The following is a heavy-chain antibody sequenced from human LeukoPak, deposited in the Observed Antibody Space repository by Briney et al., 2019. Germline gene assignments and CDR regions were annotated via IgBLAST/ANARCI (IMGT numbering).Heavy chain of an antibody. CDR1: GYTFTGYY. D-gene: IGHD5-18*01. V-gene: IGHV1-46*01. J-gene: IGHJ4*02. Sequence: ASVTVSCKASGYTFTGYYMHWVRQAPGQGLEWMGIINPSGGSTSYAQKFQGRVTMTRDMSTSTVYMELSSLRSEDTAVYYCARVGGYSYGYDYWGQGTLVTVSS. CDR2: INPSGGST. CDR3: ARVGGYSYGYDY.